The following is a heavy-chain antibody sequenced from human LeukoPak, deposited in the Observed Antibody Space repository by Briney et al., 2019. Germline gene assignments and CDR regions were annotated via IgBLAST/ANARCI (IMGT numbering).Heavy chain of an antibody. Sequence: PGGSLRLSCTASGFPFIEYSMNWVRQVPGKGLEWTSYIGIDSGNTKYADSVRGRFTTPADKAKNSLYLQMNSLRVEDTAVYYCARDHNYAFDNWGQGTLVSVAS. CDR1: GFPFIEYS. CDR2: IGIDSGNT. CDR3: ARDHNYAFDN. V-gene: IGHV3-48*01. J-gene: IGHJ4*02. D-gene: IGHD1-1*01.